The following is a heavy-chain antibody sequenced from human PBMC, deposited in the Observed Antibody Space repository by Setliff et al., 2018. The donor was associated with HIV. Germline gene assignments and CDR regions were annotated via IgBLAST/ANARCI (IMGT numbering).Heavy chain of an antibody. CDR1: GGSISSGSYY. Sequence: PSETLSLTCTVSGGSISSGSYYWSWIRQPAGKGLEWIGRIYTSGNTNYNPSLKSRVTISVDTSKNQFSLRLSSVTAADAAVYYCARHRDPPGSSWIFYYFYMDLWGGGTTVTVSS. J-gene: IGHJ6*03. CDR2: IYTSGNT. CDR3: ARHRDPPGSSWIFYYFYMDL. V-gene: IGHV4-61*02. D-gene: IGHD6-13*01.